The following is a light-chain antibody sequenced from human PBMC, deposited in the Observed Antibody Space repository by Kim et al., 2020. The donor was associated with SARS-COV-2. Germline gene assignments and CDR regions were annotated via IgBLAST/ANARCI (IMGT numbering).Light chain of an antibody. CDR2: DAS. V-gene: IGKV1-33*01. CDR1: PDIGNY. J-gene: IGKJ4*01. Sequence: DIQMTQSPSSLSASVGDRVTITCQASPDIGNYLNWYQQKAGKAPKLLIYDASNLETGVPSRFSGSGSGTHFTFTIRSLQPEDIATYYCQQHNNFPLTFGGGTKVDIK. CDR3: QQHNNFPLT.